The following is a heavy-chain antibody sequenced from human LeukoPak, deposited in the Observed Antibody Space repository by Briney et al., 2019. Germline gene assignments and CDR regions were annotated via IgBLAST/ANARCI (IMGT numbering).Heavy chain of an antibody. CDR2: ISGSGGST. V-gene: IGHV3-23*01. Sequence: PGGSLRLSCAASGFTFSSYAMSWVRQAPGKGLEWVSAISGSGGSTYYADSVKGRFSISRDNSKNTLYLQMNSLRAEDTAIYYCATGGSGSYPVYFDYWGQGTLVTVSS. CDR3: ATGGSGSYPVYFDY. J-gene: IGHJ4*02. CDR1: GFTFSSYA. D-gene: IGHD1-26*01.